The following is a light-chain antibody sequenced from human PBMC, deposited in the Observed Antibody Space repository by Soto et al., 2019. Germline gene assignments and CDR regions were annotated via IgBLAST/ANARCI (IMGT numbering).Light chain of an antibody. J-gene: IGKJ2*01. V-gene: IGKV3-20*01. CDR1: QSVSSSY. Sequence: EIALTQSPGTLSLAPGERATLSCRASQSVSSSYLAWYQQKPGQAPRLLIYGASSRATGISDRFSGSGSGTDFTLTISRLEPEDFAVYYCQQYGSSLYPFGQGTKLEIK. CDR3: QQYGSSLYP. CDR2: GAS.